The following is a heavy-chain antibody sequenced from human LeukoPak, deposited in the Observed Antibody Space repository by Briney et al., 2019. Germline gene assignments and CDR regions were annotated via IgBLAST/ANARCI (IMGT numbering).Heavy chain of an antibody. J-gene: IGHJ4*02. CDR3: VSTVTPDNYSDY. CDR2: INPSGGST. Sequence: ASVKVSCKASGYTFTSYYIHWVRQAPGQGLEWMGIINPSGGSTSYAQKFQGRVTMTRDTSTSTVYMELSSLRSEDTVVYYCVSTVTPDNYSDYWGKGTLVTVSS. V-gene: IGHV1-46*01. D-gene: IGHD4-17*01. CDR1: GYTFTSYY.